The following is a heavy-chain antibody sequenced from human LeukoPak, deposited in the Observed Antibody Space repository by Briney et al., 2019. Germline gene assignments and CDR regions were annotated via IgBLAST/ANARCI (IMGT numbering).Heavy chain of an antibody. CDR2: IIPIFGTT. D-gene: IGHD5-12*01. J-gene: IGHJ4*02. CDR1: GGTFISHA. CDR3: ARGDSGYDYGFDN. Sequence: SVTVSFKASGGTFISHAISWVRQAPGQGLEWVGGIIPIFGTTNYAQKFQGRVTITTDESTSTGYMELRSLRSDDTAVYYCARGDSGYDYGFDNWGQGTLVTVSS. V-gene: IGHV1-69*05.